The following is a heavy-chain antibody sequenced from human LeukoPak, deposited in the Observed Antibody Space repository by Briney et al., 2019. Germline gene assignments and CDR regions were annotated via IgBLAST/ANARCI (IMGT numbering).Heavy chain of an antibody. J-gene: IGHJ4*02. CDR3: ARQNRDFDY. V-gene: IGHV3-74*01. D-gene: IGHD1-14*01. Sequence: PGGSLRLSCAASGFTCSSYSMHWVRQAPGKGLVWVSRISSDGSNTNYADCVKGRFTISRDNAKNTLYLQMNSLRAEDTALYYCARQNRDFDYWGQGTLVTVSS. CDR1: GFTCSSYS. CDR2: ISSDGSNT.